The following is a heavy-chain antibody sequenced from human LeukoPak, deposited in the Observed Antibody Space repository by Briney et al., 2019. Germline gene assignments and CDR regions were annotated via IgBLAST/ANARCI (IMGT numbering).Heavy chain of an antibody. J-gene: IGHJ5*02. Sequence: GGSLRLSCAPSGFTLSSYWMTWLRQAPGKGLEWVASINEDGSQKDYVDSLRGRFTVSRDNAKNSLFLHMNNLRAEDTAVYYCTRTTVTTGRTNWFDPWGQGTLVTVSS. CDR3: TRTTVTTGRTNWFDP. CDR1: GFTLSSYW. D-gene: IGHD4-17*01. V-gene: IGHV3-7*01. CDR2: INEDGSQK.